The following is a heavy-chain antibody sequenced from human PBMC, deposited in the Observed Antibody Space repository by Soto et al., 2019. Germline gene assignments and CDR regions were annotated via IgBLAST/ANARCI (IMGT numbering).Heavy chain of an antibody. CDR2: LSFDGITK. CDR3: ARDGDVNTGFGKDY. D-gene: IGHD3-16*01. V-gene: IGHV3-30*03. Sequence: QVQLVESGGGVVQPGRSLRLSCAASGFSFSSYGMHWVRQAPGKGLEWVAGLSFDGITKHYADSVKGQFTISRDNSKNTMYLQMTSLSAEDTAMYYCARDGDVNTGFGKDYWGQGTLVTVSS. CDR1: GFSFSSYG. J-gene: IGHJ4*02.